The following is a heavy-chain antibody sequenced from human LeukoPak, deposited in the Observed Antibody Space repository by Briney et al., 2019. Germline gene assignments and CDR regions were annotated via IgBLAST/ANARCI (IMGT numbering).Heavy chain of an antibody. CDR2: INHSGST. V-gene: IGHV4-34*01. J-gene: IGHJ6*02. Sequence: SEALSLTCAVYGGSFSGYYWSWIRQPPGKGLEWIGEINHSGSTNYNPSLRSRVTISVDTSKNQFSLKLSSVTAADTAVYYCAGGSGDYHYYYSGMAVWGQGTRVTSP. D-gene: IGHD4-17*01. CDR3: AGGSGDYHYYYSGMAV. CDR1: GGSFSGYY.